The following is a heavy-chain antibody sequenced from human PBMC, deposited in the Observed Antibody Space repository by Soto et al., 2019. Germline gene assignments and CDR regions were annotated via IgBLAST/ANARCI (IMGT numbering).Heavy chain of an antibody. CDR3: ARQPDDYNFVYYGMDV. V-gene: IGHV4-39*01. Sequence: SETLSLTCTVSGGSISSSSYYWGWIRQPPGKGLEWIGSIYYSGSTYYNPSLKSRVTISVDTSKNQFSLKLSSVTAADTAVYYCARQPDDYNFVYYGMDVWGQGTTVTVSS. CDR2: IYYSGST. D-gene: IGHD4-4*01. J-gene: IGHJ6*02. CDR1: GGSISSSSYY.